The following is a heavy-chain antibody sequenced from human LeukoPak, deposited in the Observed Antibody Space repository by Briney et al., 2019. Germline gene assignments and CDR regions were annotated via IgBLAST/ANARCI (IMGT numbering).Heavy chain of an antibody. CDR1: GNTFTSYG. J-gene: IGHJ6*03. D-gene: IGHD2-21*02. Sequence: ASVKVSCKASGNTFTSYGISWVRQAPGQGLEWMGIINPSGGSTSYAQKFQGRVTMTRDMSTSTVYMELSSLRSEDTAVYYCARGAYCGGDCYSAGYYYYYYMDVWGKGTTVTVSS. CDR2: INPSGGST. CDR3: ARGAYCGGDCYSAGYYYYYYMDV. V-gene: IGHV1-46*01.